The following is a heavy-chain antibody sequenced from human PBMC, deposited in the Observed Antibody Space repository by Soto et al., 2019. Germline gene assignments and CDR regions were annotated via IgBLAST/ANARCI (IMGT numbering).Heavy chain of an antibody. V-gene: IGHV4-61*01. CDR1: GGSVSSGSYY. Sequence: PSETLSLTCTVSGGSVSSGSYYWSWIRQPPGKGLEWIGYIYYSGSTNYNPSLKSRVTISVDTSKNQFSLKLSSVTAADTAVYYCARDMGDGYNREELLWPNGFDPGGQGTLVTVSS. J-gene: IGHJ5*02. D-gene: IGHD5-12*01. CDR2: IYYSGST. CDR3: ARDMGDGYNREELLWPNGFDP.